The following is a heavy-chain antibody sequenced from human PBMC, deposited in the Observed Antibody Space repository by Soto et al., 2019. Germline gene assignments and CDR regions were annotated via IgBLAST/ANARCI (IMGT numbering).Heavy chain of an antibody. J-gene: IGHJ6*02. D-gene: IGHD3-22*01. CDR1: GFTFSSYG. V-gene: IGHV3-30*18. Sequence: HPGGSLRLSCAASGFTFSSYGMHWVRQAPGKGLEWVAVISYDGSNKYYADSVKGRFTISRDNSENTLYLQMNSLRAEDTAVYYCAKDQGYYDSSGPGAYYYYYYGMDVWGQGTTVTVSS. CDR2: ISYDGSNK. CDR3: AKDQGYYDSSGPGAYYYYYYGMDV.